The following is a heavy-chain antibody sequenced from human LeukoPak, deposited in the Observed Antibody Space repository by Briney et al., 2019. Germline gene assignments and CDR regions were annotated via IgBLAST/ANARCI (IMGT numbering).Heavy chain of an antibody. CDR3: AKDSDIAVAGTDDAFDL. J-gene: IGHJ3*01. CDR2: ISYDGSSE. V-gene: IGHV3-30*18. CDR1: GFTFSSYG. Sequence: GGSLRLSCAASGFTFSSYGMHWVRQAPGKGLQWVAVISYDGSSEYYADSVKGRFIISRDNSKNTLYLQVNSLRAEDTAVYYCAKDSDIAVAGTDDAFDLWGQGTMVTVSS. D-gene: IGHD6-19*01.